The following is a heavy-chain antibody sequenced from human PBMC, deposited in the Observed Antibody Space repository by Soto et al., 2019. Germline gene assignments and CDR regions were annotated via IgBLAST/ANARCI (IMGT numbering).Heavy chain of an antibody. V-gene: IGHV4-59*08. CDR1: GGSISSYY. D-gene: IGHD5-12*01. CDR3: ARRYGGNVAY. Sequence: QVQLQESGPGLVKPSETLSLTCTVSGGSISSYYWSLIRQPPGKGLEWIGYIYYSGSTNYNPSLQIRVRISVDSSKNQFSPKLSSVTAADTAVYYCARRYGGNVAYWGQGTLVTVSP. CDR2: IYYSGST. J-gene: IGHJ4*02.